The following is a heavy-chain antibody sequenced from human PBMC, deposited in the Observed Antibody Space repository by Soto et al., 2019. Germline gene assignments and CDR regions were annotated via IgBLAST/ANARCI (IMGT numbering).Heavy chain of an antibody. Sequence: QVLLVQSGAEVKKPGSSVKISCKASGGSFGNSAINWVRQTPGQGLEWLGGFIPVYRTPNYAQKFQGRVTMPADAATGTADMTRNSLASNDTAGHYWATGGIGSGYFTVDSWGQGTRGT. V-gene: IGHV1-69*01. CDR1: GGSFGNSA. D-gene: IGHD3-3*01. CDR3: ATGGIGSGYFTVDS. J-gene: IGHJ4*02. CDR2: FIPVYRTP.